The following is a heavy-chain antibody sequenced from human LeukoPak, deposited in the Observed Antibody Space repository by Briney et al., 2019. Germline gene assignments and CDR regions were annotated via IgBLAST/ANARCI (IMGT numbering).Heavy chain of an antibody. CDR1: RYTFTSYD. V-gene: IGHV1-8*02. D-gene: IGHD4-23*01. J-gene: IGHJ3*02. CDR2: MNPRTGNA. Sequence: ASVKVSCKAFRYTFTSYDINWVRQAPGQGLEWMGWMNPRTGNAGYAPKFQGRVIMSRDTSISTAYLELSGLRAEDTALYYCAKDGGYGGNSGAFDIWGQGTMVTVSS. CDR3: AKDGGYGGNSGAFDI.